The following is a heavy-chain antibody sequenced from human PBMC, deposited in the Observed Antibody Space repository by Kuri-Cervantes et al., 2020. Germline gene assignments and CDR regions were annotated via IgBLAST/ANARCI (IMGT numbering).Heavy chain of an antibody. CDR2: INWNGGST. J-gene: IGHJ3*02. CDR1: GFTFDDYG. Sequence: GESLKISCAASGFTFDDYGMSWVRQAPGKGLEWVSGINWNGGSTGYADSVKGRFTISRDNAKNSLYLQMNSLRAEDTALYHCARSNLRAIAFDIWGQGTMVTV. CDR3: ARSNLRAIAFDI. V-gene: IGHV3-20*01. D-gene: IGHD3-10*01.